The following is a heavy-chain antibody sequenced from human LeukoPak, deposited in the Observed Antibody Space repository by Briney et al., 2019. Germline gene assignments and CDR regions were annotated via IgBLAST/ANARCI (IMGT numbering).Heavy chain of an antibody. J-gene: IGHJ6*02. CDR2: ISGSGGST. CDR3: ARDQTRRLRFLEWLLGAYGMDV. V-gene: IGHV3-23*01. Sequence: GGSLRLSCAASGFTFSSYAMSWVRQAPGRGLEWVSGISGSGGSTYYADSVKGRFTISRGNSKNTLCLQMNSLRAEDTAVYYCARDQTRRLRFLEWLLGAYGMDVWGQGTTVTVSS. D-gene: IGHD3-3*01. CDR1: GFTFSSYA.